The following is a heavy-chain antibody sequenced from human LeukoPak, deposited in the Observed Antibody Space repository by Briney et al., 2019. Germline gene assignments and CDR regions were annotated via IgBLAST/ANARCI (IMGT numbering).Heavy chain of an antibody. Sequence: ASVKVSCKVSGYTLTELSMHWVRQAPGKGLEWMGGFYPEDGETIYAQKFQGRVTMTEDTSTDTAYMELSSLRSEDTAVYYCATGGLVVGATFFDYWGQGTLVTVSS. V-gene: IGHV1-24*01. CDR3: ATGGLVVGATFFDY. CDR1: GYTLTELS. CDR2: FYPEDGET. J-gene: IGHJ4*02. D-gene: IGHD1-26*01.